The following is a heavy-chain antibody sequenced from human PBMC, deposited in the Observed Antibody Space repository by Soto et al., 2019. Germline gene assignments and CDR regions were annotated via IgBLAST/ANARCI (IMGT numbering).Heavy chain of an antibody. CDR3: AKFFDGLTANLGSGYYYYYMDV. V-gene: IGHV3-23*01. CDR1: GFTFSSYA. Sequence: GGSLRLSCAASGFTFSSYAMSWVRQAPGKGLEWVSAISGSGGSTYYADSVKGRFTITRDNSKNTLYLQMNSLRAEDTAVYYCAKFFDGLTANLGSGYYYYYMDVWGKGTTVTVSS. CDR2: ISGSGGST. D-gene: IGHD7-27*01. J-gene: IGHJ6*03.